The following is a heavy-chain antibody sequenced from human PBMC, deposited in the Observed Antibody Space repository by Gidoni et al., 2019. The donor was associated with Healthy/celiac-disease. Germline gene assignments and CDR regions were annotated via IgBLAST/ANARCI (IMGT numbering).Heavy chain of an antibody. J-gene: IGHJ4*02. D-gene: IGHD3-10*01. CDR1: GGSISSSNW. Sequence: QVQLQSSGPGPVTPSGTLSLTCAVSGGSISSSNWWSGVRQPPGKGLEWIGELYHSGSTNYNPSLKSRVTISVDKSKNQFSLKLSSVTAADTAVYYCASLHGFGETAGFDYWGQGTLVTVSS. CDR2: LYHSGST. V-gene: IGHV4-4*02. CDR3: ASLHGFGETAGFDY.